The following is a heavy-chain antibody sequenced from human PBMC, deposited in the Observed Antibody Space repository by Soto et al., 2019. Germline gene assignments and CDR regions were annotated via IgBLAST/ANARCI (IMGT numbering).Heavy chain of an antibody. CDR1: GFTFSNAW. CDR2: IKSKTDDGTT. J-gene: IGHJ6*02. CDR3: TTDSSSWAYYYYYGMDV. Sequence: GGSLRLSCTVSGFTFSNAWMTWVRQGPGKGLEWVGRIKSKTDDGTTDYAAPVKGRFTISRDDSRNTLYLQMNSLKTEDTAVYYCTTDSSSWAYYYYYGMDVWGQGTTVTVSS. V-gene: IGHV3-15*01. D-gene: IGHD2-2*01.